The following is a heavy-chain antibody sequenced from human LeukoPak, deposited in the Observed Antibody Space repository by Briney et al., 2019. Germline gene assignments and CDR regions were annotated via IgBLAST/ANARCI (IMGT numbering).Heavy chain of an antibody. CDR1: GFTFSSYW. D-gene: IGHD2-2*01. J-gene: IGHJ5*02. V-gene: IGHV3-7*03. CDR2: IKQDGSEK. Sequence: GGSLRLSCAASGFTFSSYWMSWVRQAPGKGLEWVANIKQDGSEKYYVDSVKGRFTISRDNAKNSLYLQMNSLRSDDTAVYYCARDYGAFVVVPADLGWFDPWGQGTLVTVSS. CDR3: ARDYGAFVVVPADLGWFDP.